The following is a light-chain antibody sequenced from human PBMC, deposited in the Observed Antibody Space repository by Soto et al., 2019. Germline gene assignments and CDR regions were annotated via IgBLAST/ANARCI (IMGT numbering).Light chain of an antibody. CDR3: MQVLTAPPT. J-gene: IGKJ1*01. V-gene: IGKV2-28*01. Sequence: DIVMTQSPLSLPVTPGEPASISCRSSQSLLNSNGYNYLDWYLQKPGQSPQLLIYLGSNRASGVPDRFSGSGSGTDFTLKISRVEAEDVGVYHCMQVLTAPPTFGQGTKVDIK. CDR2: LGS. CDR1: QSLLNSNGYNY.